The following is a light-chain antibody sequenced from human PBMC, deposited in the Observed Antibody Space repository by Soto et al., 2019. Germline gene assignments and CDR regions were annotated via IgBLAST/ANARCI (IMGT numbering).Light chain of an antibody. CDR3: AAWDDSLNGWV. Sequence: QSGLTQPHSESETPGQRVTIDWSGSRSNIGSNTVNWYQQLPGTAPKILIYSNNQRTSGVPDRFSGSKSGTSASLAISGLQCEDAADDYCAAWDDSLNGWVCGGSNKVTVL. CDR1: RSNIGSNT. V-gene: IGLV1-44*01. J-gene: IGLJ3*02. CDR2: SNN.